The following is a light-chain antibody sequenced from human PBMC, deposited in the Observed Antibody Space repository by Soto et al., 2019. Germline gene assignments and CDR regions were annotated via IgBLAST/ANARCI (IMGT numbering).Light chain of an antibody. J-gene: IGKJ4*01. CDR2: AAS. CDR3: QQANSFPLT. CDR1: QSISSS. V-gene: IGKV1-12*01. Sequence: DIQMTQSPSSLSASVGDRVSITLRASQSISSSLNWYQQKPGKAPKIVIYAASSLQSGVPSRFSGSGSGTDFTLTISSLQPEDFATYYCQQANSFPLTFGGGTKVDIK.